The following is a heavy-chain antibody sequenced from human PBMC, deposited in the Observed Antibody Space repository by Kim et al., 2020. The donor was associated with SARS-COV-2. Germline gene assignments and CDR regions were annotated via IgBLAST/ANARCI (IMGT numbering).Heavy chain of an antibody. J-gene: IGHJ4*02. D-gene: IGHD2-2*01. V-gene: IGHV4-34*01. Sequence: PPLQHRDTISVDTSKNQFSLKLSSVTAADTAVYYCARVRDIVVVPAAIGYWGQGTLVTVSS. CDR3: ARVRDIVVVPAAIGY.